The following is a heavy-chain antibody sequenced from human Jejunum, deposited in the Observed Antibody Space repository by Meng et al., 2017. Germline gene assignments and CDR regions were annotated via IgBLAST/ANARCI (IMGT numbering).Heavy chain of an antibody. Sequence: QVQADGSGPALVTPSETLSLTCTVSGASVSSGFYYWSWIRQPPGKGLEWIGYISDSGTTNDNPSLKSRVTMSVDTSKNHFSLKLTSVTAADTAVYFCARDSETYPTYVDYWGQGTLVTVSS. CDR3: ARDSETYPTYVDY. CDR2: ISDSGTT. V-gene: IGHV4-61*03. CDR1: GASVSSGFYY. J-gene: IGHJ4*02. D-gene: IGHD5-24*01.